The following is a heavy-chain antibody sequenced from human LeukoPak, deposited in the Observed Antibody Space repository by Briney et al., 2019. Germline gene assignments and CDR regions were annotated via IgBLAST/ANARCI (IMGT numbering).Heavy chain of an antibody. CDR1: GYTFTSYY. CDR3: ARGGYSTGSPYYFDY. J-gene: IGHJ4*02. CDR2: INPSGGST. D-gene: IGHD5-12*01. V-gene: IGHV1-46*01. Sequence: ASVKVSCKASGYTFTSYYMHWVRQAPGQGLEWMGIINPSGGSTSYAQKFQGRVTMTRDMSTSTVYMELSSLRSEDTAVYYCARGGYSTGSPYYFDYWGQGTLVTVSP.